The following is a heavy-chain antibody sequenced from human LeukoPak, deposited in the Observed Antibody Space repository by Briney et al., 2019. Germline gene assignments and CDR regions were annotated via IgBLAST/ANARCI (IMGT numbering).Heavy chain of an antibody. CDR2: IYSGGST. CDR3: ARDSGHVDTAMAHDY. J-gene: IGHJ4*02. Sequence: PGGSLRLSCAASEFSVGSNYMTWVRQAPGKGLEWVSLIYSGGSTYYADSVKGRFTISRDNSKNTLYLQMNSLRAEDTAVYYCARDSGHVDTAMAHDYWGQGTLVTVSS. V-gene: IGHV3-66*01. D-gene: IGHD5-18*01. CDR1: EFSVGSNY.